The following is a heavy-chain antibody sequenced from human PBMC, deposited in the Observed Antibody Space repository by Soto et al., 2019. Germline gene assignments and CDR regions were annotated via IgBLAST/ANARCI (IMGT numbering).Heavy chain of an antibody. Sequence: SETLSLTCTVSGGSISSGGYYWSWIRQHPGKGLEWIGYIYYSGSTYYNPSLKSRVTISVDTSKNQFSLKLSSVTAADTAVYYCARSKVRERGGFGELLGNWFDPWGQGTLVTVSS. CDR2: IYYSGST. J-gene: IGHJ5*02. CDR3: ARSKVRERGGFGELLGNWFDP. V-gene: IGHV4-31*03. D-gene: IGHD3-10*01. CDR1: GGSISSGGYY.